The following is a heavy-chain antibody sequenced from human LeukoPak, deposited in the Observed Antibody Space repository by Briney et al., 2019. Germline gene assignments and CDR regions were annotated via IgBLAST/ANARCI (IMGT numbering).Heavy chain of an antibody. CDR2: ISGSGDAT. D-gene: IGHD5-24*01. CDR3: AKSDCSSDGCKLLNY. Sequence: PGGSLRLSCAASGFTFSSYSVNWVRQAPGKGLEWVSLISGSGDATKYADSVMGRFTISRDNSKNTLSLQMQSLRAEDTALYYCAKSDCSSDGCKLLNYWGQGTLVTVSS. V-gene: IGHV3-23*01. J-gene: IGHJ4*02. CDR1: GFTFSSYS.